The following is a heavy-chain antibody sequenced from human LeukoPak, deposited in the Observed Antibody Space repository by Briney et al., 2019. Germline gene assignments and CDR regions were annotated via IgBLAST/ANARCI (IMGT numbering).Heavy chain of an antibody. V-gene: IGHV3-7*01. CDR2: IRQRGSDK. CDR3: ARGRYGGNSYYFDY. CDR1: GFTFSNYW. J-gene: IGHJ4*02. Sequence: GGSLRLSCAASGFTFSNYWMSWVRQAPGKGLEWVANIRQRGSDKYYVDSVKGRFTISRDNAVNSLYLQVNSLRAEDTAVYYCARGRYGGNSYYFDYWGQGTLVTVSS. D-gene: IGHD4-23*01.